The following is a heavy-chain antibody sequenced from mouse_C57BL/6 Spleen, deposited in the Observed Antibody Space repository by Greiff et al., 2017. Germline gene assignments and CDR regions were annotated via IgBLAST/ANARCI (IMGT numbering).Heavy chain of an antibody. CDR2: ISDGGSYT. V-gene: IGHV5-4*01. CDR1: GFTFSSYA. D-gene: IGHD2-3*01. Sequence: EVMLVESGGGLVKPGGSLKLSCAASGFTFSSYAMSWVRQTPEKRLAWVATISDGGSYTYYPDNVKGRFTISRDNAKNNLYLQMSHLKSEDTAMYYSARDLDGYYFYAMEYWGQGTSVTVSS. CDR3: ARDLDGYYFYAMEY. J-gene: IGHJ4*01.